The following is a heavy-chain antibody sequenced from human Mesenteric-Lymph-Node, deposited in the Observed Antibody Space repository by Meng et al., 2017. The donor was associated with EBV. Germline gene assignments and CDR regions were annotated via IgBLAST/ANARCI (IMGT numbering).Heavy chain of an antibody. J-gene: IGHJ4*02. D-gene: IGHD4-17*01. CDR2: IYYSGST. CDR3: ATGLYGDYALAN. Sequence: VQLQEAGPRLVKPSETLSLPCTVSGGSVSSGTYYWSWIRQPPGKGLEWIGFIYYSGSTNYNPSLKSRVTISVDTSKNQFSLKLSSVTAADTAVYYCATGLYGDYALANWGQGTLVTVSS. CDR1: GGSVSSGTYY. V-gene: IGHV4-61*01.